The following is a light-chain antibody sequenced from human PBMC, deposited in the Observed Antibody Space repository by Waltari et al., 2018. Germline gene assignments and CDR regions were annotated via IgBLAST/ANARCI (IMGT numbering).Light chain of an antibody. J-gene: IGKJ3*01. CDR1: RSVSSTY. CDR3: QHRDHWPPDAT. CDR2: ATS. Sequence: EIVLTQSPGTLSLSPGERATLSCRASRSVSSTYLAWYQHKPGQAPRLLIYATSSRATGIPARFSGSGSGTDFTLTISSLEPEDFAVYYCQHRDHWPPDATFGPGTKVDI. V-gene: IGKV3D-20*02.